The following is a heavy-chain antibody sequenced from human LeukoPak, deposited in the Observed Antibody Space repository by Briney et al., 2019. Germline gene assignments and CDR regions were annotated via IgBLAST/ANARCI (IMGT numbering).Heavy chain of an antibody. CDR1: GGSFSGYY. Sequence: SETLSLTCAVYGGSFSGYYWGWIRQPPGKGLEWIASIHYSETTYYNPSLKSRVTISVDTSKNHFSLKLSSVTAADTAVYYCARGPTYQPIDYWGQGTLVTVSS. D-gene: IGHD2-2*01. CDR2: IHYSETT. CDR3: ARGPTYQPIDY. V-gene: IGHV4-34*01. J-gene: IGHJ4*02.